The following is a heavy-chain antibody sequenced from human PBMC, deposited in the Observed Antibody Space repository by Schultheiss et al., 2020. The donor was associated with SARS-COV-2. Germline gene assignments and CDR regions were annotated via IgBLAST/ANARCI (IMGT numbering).Heavy chain of an antibody. CDR1: GGTFSSYA. V-gene: IGHV1-69*05. CDR3: ARGARQWGYWFDP. J-gene: IGHJ5*02. Sequence: SVKVSCKASGGTFSSYAISWVRQAPGQGLEWMGGIIPIFGTANYAQKFQERVTITRDMSTSTAYMELSSLRSEDTAVYYCARGARQWGYWFDPWGQGTLVTVSS. D-gene: IGHD3-22*01. CDR2: IIPIFGTA.